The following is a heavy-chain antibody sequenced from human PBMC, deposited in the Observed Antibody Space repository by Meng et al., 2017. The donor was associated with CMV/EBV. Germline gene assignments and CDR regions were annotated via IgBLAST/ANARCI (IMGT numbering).Heavy chain of an antibody. Sequence: GGSLRPSCAASGFTFSSYWMSWVRQAPGKGLEWVANTKQDGSEKYYVDSVKGRFTISRDNAKNSLYLQMNSLRAEDTAVYYCARDGDGSGSYVGMDVWGQGTTVTVSS. CDR2: TKQDGSEK. CDR3: ARDGDGSGSYVGMDV. D-gene: IGHD3-10*01. J-gene: IGHJ6*02. V-gene: IGHV3-7*01. CDR1: GFTFSSYW.